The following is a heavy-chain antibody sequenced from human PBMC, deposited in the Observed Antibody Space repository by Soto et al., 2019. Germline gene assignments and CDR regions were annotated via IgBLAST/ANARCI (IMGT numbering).Heavy chain of an antibody. J-gene: IGHJ5*02. D-gene: IGHD5-18*01. CDR3: AKDWIQLSNNRWFDP. Sequence: GGSLRLSCAASGFTFSSYGMHWVRQAPGKGLEWVAVISYDGSNKYYADSVKGRFTISRDNSKNTLYLQMNSLRAEDTAVYYCAKDWIQLSNNRWFDPWGQGTLVTVSS. CDR2: ISYDGSNK. CDR1: GFTFSSYG. V-gene: IGHV3-30*18.